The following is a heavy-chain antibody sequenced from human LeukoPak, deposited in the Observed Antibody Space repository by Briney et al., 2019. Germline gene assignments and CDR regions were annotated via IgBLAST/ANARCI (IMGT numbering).Heavy chain of an antibody. Sequence: SETLSLTCTVSGGSISSYYWSWIRQPPGKGLEWIGYIYYSGSTNYNPSLKSRVTISVDTSKNQFSLKLSSVTAADTAAYYCARAARGYFQHWGQGTLVTVSS. D-gene: IGHD1-26*01. CDR2: IYYSGST. V-gene: IGHV4-59*01. CDR3: ARAARGYFQH. CDR1: GGSISSYY. J-gene: IGHJ1*01.